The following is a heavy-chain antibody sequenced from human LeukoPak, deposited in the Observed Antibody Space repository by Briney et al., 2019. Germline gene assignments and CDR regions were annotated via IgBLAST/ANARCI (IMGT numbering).Heavy chain of an antibody. CDR2: ISWNSGSI. CDR1: GFTFDDYA. J-gene: IGHJ4*02. D-gene: IGHD6-6*01. Sequence: PGGTLRLSCAASGFTFDDYAMHWVRQAPGKGLEWVSGISWNSGSIAYADSVKGRFTISRDNAKNSLSLQMNSLRAEDTALYYCAKDKYSSSSYALFDYWGQGTLVTVSS. CDR3: AKDKYSSSSYALFDY. V-gene: IGHV3-9*01.